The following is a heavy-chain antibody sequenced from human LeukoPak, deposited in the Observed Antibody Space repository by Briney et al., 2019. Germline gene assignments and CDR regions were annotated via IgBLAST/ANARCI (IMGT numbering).Heavy chain of an antibody. CDR2: IWYDGSDK. Sequence: PGGSLRLSCAASGFTFSSYAMSWVRQAPGRGLEWVAVIWYDGSDKYYAESVKGRFTISRDNSKNTLSLQMNSLRVEDTAMYYCAKGVGRTSGRNPDYWGQGTLVTVSS. V-gene: IGHV3-33*06. CDR1: GFTFSSYA. CDR3: AKGVGRTSGRNPDY. J-gene: IGHJ4*02. D-gene: IGHD2-8*02.